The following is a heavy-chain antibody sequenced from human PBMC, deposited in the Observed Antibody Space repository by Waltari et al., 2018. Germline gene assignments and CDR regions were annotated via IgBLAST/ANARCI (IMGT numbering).Heavy chain of an antibody. CDR1: GYSISTDYY. V-gene: IGHV4-38-2*01. Sequence: QVQLQESGPGLVKPSETRSPTCAVSGYSISTDYYWVWIRQPPGKGLEWIGNIHPSASTYHNPSLKSRVSISLDTSKNPFSLELSSRTADDTAFYYCARGQGYWGQGTLVTVSS. CDR2: IHPSAST. J-gene: IGHJ4*02. CDR3: ARGQGY.